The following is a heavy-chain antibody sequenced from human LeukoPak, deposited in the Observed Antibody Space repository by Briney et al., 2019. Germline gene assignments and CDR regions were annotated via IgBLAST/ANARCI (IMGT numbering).Heavy chain of an antibody. Sequence: SETLSLTCAVYGGSFSGYYWSWIRQPPGKGLEWIGEINHSGSTNYNPSLKSRVTISVDTSMNQFSLKLSSVTAADTAVYYCARGKVGATYTRPFDYWGQGTLVTVSS. CDR2: INHSGST. J-gene: IGHJ4*02. V-gene: IGHV4-34*01. D-gene: IGHD1-26*01. CDR1: GGSFSGYY. CDR3: ARGKVGATYTRPFDY.